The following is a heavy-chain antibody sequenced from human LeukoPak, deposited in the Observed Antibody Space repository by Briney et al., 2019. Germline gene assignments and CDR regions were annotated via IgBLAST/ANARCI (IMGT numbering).Heavy chain of an antibody. CDR2: IGTRSNPI. J-gene: IGHJ4*02. Sequence: GGSLRLSCAASGFSFSDFYMSWIRQAPGMGLEWISYIGTRSNPIYYADSVKGRFTISRDNAKNSLYLQMNSLRAEDTALYYCARDRLWFGEFNWGRGTLVTVSS. V-gene: IGHV3-11*04. CDR1: GFSFSDFY. D-gene: IGHD3-10*01. CDR3: ARDRLWFGEFN.